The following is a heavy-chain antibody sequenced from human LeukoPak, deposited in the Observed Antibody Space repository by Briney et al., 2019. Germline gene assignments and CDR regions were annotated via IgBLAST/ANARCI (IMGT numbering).Heavy chain of an antibody. Sequence: PGGSLRLSCAASGFTFSGSAMHWVRQASGKGLEWVGRIRSKANSYATAYAASVKGRSTISRDDSKNTAYLQMNSLKTEDTAVYYCTRHGGDYYDSSGYYFGYWGQGTLVTVSS. J-gene: IGHJ4*02. CDR3: TRHGGDYYDSSGYYFGY. V-gene: IGHV3-73*01. CDR1: GFTFSGSA. CDR2: IRSKANSYAT. D-gene: IGHD3-22*01.